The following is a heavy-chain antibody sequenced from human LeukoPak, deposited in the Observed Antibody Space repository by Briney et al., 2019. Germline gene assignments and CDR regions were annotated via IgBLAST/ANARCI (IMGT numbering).Heavy chain of an antibody. CDR1: GYTFTSYD. Sequence: GASVKVSCKASGYTFTSYDINWVRPATGQGLEWMGWMNPKSVNTGYAQKFQGRVTMTKDTSISTAYMELGSLRSEDTAVYYCARVTGSIDYWGQGTLVTVSS. CDR2: MNPKSVNT. CDR3: ARVTGSIDY. V-gene: IGHV1-8*01. D-gene: IGHD1-26*01. J-gene: IGHJ4*02.